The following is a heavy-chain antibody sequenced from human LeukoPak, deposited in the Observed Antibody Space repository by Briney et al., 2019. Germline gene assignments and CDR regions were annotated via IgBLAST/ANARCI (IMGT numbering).Heavy chain of an antibody. CDR3: ARRMGRMFGERYYYYHYMDV. J-gene: IGHJ6*03. CDR1: GGSFSGHY. CDR2: IIHSGSI. V-gene: IGHV4-34*12. Sequence: SETLSLTCAVFGGSFSGHYWTWIRQPPGKGLEWIGEIIHSGSINYNSSLKSRVTISVDTSKNQFSLKLSSVTAADTAVYYCARRMGRMFGERYYYYHYMDVWGKGTTVTISS. D-gene: IGHD3-10*02.